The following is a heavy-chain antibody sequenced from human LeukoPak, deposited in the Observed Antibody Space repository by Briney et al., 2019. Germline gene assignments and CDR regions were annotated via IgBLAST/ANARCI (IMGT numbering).Heavy chain of an antibody. CDR3: ARGSARWFDP. CDR1: GFTFSDSY. CDR2: ISSTSSHT. J-gene: IGHJ5*02. Sequence: GGSLRLSCAASGFTFSDSYMSWIRQAAGKGLMWISYISSTSSHTNYADSVKGLFTISRDNAKRSLYLQMNSLRAEDTAVYYCARGSARWFDPWGQGTLVTVSS. V-gene: IGHV3-11*05.